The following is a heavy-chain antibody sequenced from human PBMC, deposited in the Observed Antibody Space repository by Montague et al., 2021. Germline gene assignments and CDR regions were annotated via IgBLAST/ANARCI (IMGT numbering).Heavy chain of an antibody. D-gene: IGHD2-15*01. J-gene: IGHJ4*02. CDR3: ARSGGYCCGGMYDTFDC. V-gene: IGHV4-31*03. CDR1: GGSISSGGFY. Sequence: TLSLTCSVSGGSISSGGFYWSWIRQHPGKGPEWIGSIYDSGSTNHNPSLKSRLTLSRDTSKNQVSLRLTSVTAAETSVYYCARSGGYCCGGMYDTFDCWSLGTLVTVSS. CDR2: IYDSGST.